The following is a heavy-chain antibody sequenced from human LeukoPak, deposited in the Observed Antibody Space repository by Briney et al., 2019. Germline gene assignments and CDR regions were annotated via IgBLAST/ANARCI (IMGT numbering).Heavy chain of an antibody. J-gene: IGHJ4*02. V-gene: IGHV1-2*02. CDR2: INPNSGGT. CDR3: ASDTRKQEWLGIQLDY. Sequence: ASVKVSCKASGDTFTGHYMHWVRQAPGQGLEWMGWINPNSGGTNCAQKFQGSVTMTRDTSISTAYMELSRLRSDDTAVYYCASDTRKQEWLGIQLDYWGQGTLVTVSS. CDR1: GDTFTGHY. D-gene: IGHD3-3*01.